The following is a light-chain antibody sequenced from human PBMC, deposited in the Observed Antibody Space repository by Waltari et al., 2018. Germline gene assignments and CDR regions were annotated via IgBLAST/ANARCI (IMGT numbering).Light chain of an antibody. CDR2: SNN. J-gene: IGLJ2*01. V-gene: IGLV1-44*01. CDR1: RSNIGTNT. Sequence: QSMLTQPPSASGTPGQRVTISCSGGRSNIGTNTVNWYQQVPGTDPKLLIYSNNQRPSGVPDRCSGSRSGTSASLAISGPQSEDEGEYYCAAWDASLNALLFGGGTTLTVL. CDR3: AAWDASLNALL.